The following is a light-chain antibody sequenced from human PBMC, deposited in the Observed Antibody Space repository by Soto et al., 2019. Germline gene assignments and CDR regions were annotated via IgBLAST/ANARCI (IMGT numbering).Light chain of an antibody. CDR1: QSVLCSSNNKNY. J-gene: IGKJ1*01. CDR2: WAS. V-gene: IGKV4-1*01. Sequence: IVMTQPPDSLAVSLGERATINYKSTQSVLCSSNNKNYLAWYQQKPGQPPKLLIYWASTRESGVPDRVSGSGSGTDFTLTTSILRAEDVSVYYCQQYYSTQTFGHGTKVDIK. CDR3: QQYYSTQT.